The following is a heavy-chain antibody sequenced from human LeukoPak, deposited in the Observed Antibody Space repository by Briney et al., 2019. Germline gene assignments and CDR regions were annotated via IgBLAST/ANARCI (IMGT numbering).Heavy chain of an antibody. D-gene: IGHD6-19*01. V-gene: IGHV3-21*01. CDR1: GFTFSSYS. Sequence: GGSLRLSCAASGFTFSSYSMNWVRQAPGKGLEWVSSISSSSSYIYYADSVKGRFTISRDNAKNSLYLQMNSLRAEDTAVYYCARDPYSSGWYDYWGQGTLVTVCS. CDR2: ISSSSSYI. CDR3: ARDPYSSGWYDY. J-gene: IGHJ4*02.